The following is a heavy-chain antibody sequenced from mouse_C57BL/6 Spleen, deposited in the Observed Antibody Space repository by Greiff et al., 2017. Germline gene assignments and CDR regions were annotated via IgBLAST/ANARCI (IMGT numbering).Heavy chain of an antibody. Sequence: QVQLQQSGAELARPGASVKMSCKASGYTFTSYTMHWVKQRPGQGLEWIGYINPSSGYTKYNQKFKDKATLTADKSSSTAYMQLSSLTSEDSAVYYCARYDYDEEGVVYWGQGTTLTVSS. V-gene: IGHV1-4*01. D-gene: IGHD2-4*01. CDR2: INPSSGYT. CDR3: ARYDYDEEGVVY. J-gene: IGHJ2*01. CDR1: GYTFTSYT.